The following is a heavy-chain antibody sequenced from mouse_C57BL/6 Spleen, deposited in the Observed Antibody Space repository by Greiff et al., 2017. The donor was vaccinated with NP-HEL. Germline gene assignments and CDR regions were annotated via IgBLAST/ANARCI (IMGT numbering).Heavy chain of an antibody. J-gene: IGHJ4*01. CDR2: IYPGDGDT. Sequence: VQRVESGPELVKPGASVKISCKASGYAFSSSWMNWVKQRPGKGLEWIGRIYPGDGDTNYNGKFKGKATMTADKSSSTAYMQLSSLTSEDSAVYCCAKQVRQLAMDYRGQTATVTV. CDR1: GYAFSSSW. D-gene: IGHD3-2*02. V-gene: IGHV1-82*01. CDR3: AKQVRQLAMDY.